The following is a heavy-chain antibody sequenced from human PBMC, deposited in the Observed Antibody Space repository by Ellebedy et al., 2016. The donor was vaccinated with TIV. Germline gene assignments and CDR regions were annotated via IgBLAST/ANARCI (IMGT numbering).Heavy chain of an antibody. CDR2: ISGSGGRT. CDR3: AKGRTSCGGDCYAPFDN. J-gene: IGHJ4*02. V-gene: IGHV3-23*01. Sequence: GGSLRLXXAASGFTFSSYAMTWVRQAPGKGLEWVSVISGSGGRTYYADSVEGRFTISRDNSENTLYLQMNSLRAEDTAVYYCAKGRTSCGGDCYAPFDNWGQGTLVTASS. D-gene: IGHD2-21*02. CDR1: GFTFSSYA.